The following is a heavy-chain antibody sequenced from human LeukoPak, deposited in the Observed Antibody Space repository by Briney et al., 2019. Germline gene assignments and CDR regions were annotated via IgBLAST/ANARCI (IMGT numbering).Heavy chain of an antibody. Sequence: SETLSLTCTVSGGSIGSGGYYWSWIRQHPGKGLEWIGYIYYSGSTYYNPSLRSQANISLDTSKNQFSLKLNSVTAADTAVYYCARVTLALGGGLDYWGQGTLVTVSS. J-gene: IGHJ4*02. V-gene: IGHV4-31*01. CDR1: GGSIGSGGYY. CDR3: ARVTLALGGGLDY. D-gene: IGHD3-16*01. CDR2: IYYSGST.